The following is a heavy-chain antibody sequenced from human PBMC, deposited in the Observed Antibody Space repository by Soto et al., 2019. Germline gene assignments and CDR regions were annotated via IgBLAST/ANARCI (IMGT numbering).Heavy chain of an antibody. CDR3: ARNIAARHSYYYYGTDV. CDR2: IYPGDSDT. Sequence: GESLKISCKGSGYSFTSYWIGWVRQMPGKGLEWMGIIYPGDSDTRYSPSLQGQVTISADKSISTAYLQWSSLKASETAMYYCARNIAARHSYYYYGTDVWGQGTTVTVSS. J-gene: IGHJ6*02. D-gene: IGHD6-6*01. CDR1: GYSFTSYW. V-gene: IGHV5-51*01.